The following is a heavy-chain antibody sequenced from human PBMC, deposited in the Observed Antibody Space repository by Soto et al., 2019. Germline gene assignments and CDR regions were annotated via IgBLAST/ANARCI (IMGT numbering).Heavy chain of an antibody. J-gene: IGHJ4*02. V-gene: IGHV3-33*01. CDR2: IWYDGSNK. CDR3: ARDGEVRDLDWLLSSSYYFDY. Sequence: ESGGGVVQPGRSLRLSCAASGFTFSSYGMHWVRQAPGKGLEWVAVIWYDGSNKYYADSVKGRFTISRDNSKNTLYLQMNSLRAEDTAVYYCARDGEVRDLDWLLSSSYYFDYWGQGTLVTVSS. D-gene: IGHD3-9*01. CDR1: GFTFSSYG.